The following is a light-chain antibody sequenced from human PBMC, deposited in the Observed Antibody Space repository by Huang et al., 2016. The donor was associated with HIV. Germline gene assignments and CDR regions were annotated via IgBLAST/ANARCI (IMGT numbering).Light chain of an antibody. J-gene: IGKJ4*01. CDR1: QSIGTY. V-gene: IGKV3-11*01. CDR3: QQRSKWPLT. CDR2: DVS. Sequence: EIVLTQSPVTLSWSPGDRATLSCRASQSIGTYLAWYQQKSGQAPRLLIYDVSNRAAGVPARFSSSGSETDFTLTIASLDPDDFAIYHCQQRSKWPLTFGGGTKVEMK.